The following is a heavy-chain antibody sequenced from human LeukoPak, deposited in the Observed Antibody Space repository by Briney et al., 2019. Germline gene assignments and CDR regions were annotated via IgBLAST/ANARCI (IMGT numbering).Heavy chain of an antibody. V-gene: IGHV3-74*01. CDR2: INSDGSST. CDR1: GFTFSSYA. J-gene: IGHJ4*02. Sequence: GGSLRLSCAASGFTFSSYAMSWVRQAPGKGLVWVSRINSDGSSTSYADSVKGRFTISRDNAKNTLYLQMNSLRAEDTAVYYCARAYGSSSLAGYWGQGTLVTVSS. D-gene: IGHD3-10*01. CDR3: ARAYGSSSLAGY.